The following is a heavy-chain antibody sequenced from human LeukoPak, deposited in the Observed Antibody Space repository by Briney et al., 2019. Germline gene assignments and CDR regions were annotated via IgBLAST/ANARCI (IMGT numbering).Heavy chain of an antibody. D-gene: IGHD5-24*01. J-gene: IGHJ4*02. Sequence: SETLSLTCTVSGGSISSGSYYWSWIRQPAGKGLEWIGRIYTSGSTNYNPSLKSRVTISVDTSKNQFSLKLSSVTAADTAVYYCASSGGNGYKLEDYWGQGTLVTVSS. CDR2: IYTSGST. CDR1: GGSISSGSYY. CDR3: ASSGGNGYKLEDY. V-gene: IGHV4-61*02.